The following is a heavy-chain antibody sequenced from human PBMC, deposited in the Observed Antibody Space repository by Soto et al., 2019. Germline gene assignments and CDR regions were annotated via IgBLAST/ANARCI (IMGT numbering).Heavy chain of an antibody. D-gene: IGHD6-13*01. V-gene: IGHV1-69*01. Sequence: QVQLVQSGAEVKKPGSSVKVSCKASGGTFSSYAISWVRQAPGQGLEWMGGIIPIFGTANYVQKFQGRVTITADESTSTAYMELSSLRSDDTAVYYCAGAAAGTHYYYYGMDVWGQGTTVTVSS. CDR2: IIPIFGTA. J-gene: IGHJ6*02. CDR3: AGAAAGTHYYYYGMDV. CDR1: GGTFSSYA.